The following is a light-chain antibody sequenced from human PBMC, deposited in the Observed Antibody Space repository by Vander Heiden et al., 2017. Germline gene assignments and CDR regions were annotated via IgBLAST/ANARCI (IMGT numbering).Light chain of an antibody. CDR2: WAS. J-gene: IGKJ2*01. Sequence: DIVMTQSPDSLAVSLGERATINCKSSQSVLHSGVNRNYLAWYQLKPGQAPKLLIYWASTREFGVPDRFSGSGSGTEFTLSINNLQAEDVAVYYCQQEDNIPHTFGQGTKLEIK. CDR3: QQEDNIPHT. CDR1: QSVLHSGVNRNY. V-gene: IGKV4-1*01.